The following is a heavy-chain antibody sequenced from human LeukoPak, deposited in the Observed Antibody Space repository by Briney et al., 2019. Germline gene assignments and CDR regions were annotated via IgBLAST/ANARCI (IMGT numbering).Heavy chain of an antibody. D-gene: IGHD3-22*01. CDR1: GGTFSRYA. V-gene: IGHV1-69*13. CDR3: ARGYYYDTGAYLPPFDS. CDR2: IIAIFGTT. Sequence: SVKVSCKASGGTFSRYAISWVRQAPGQGLECMGGIIAIFGTTNYAQRFQGRVTITADESTSTAYMELSSLRSEDTAVYYCARGYYYDTGAYLPPFDSWGQGTLVTVSS. J-gene: IGHJ4*02.